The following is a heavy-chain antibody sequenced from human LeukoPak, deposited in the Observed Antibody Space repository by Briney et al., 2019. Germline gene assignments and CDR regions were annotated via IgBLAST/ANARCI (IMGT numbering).Heavy chain of an antibody. CDR1: GDSITNSNYY. Sequence: SETLSLTCTASGDSITNSNYYWGWVRQSPGRGLEWLGNIFYNGGPYYNPSFKSRVVISVDTSKNHFSLTLNAVTAADTAVYHCASYSGIYSAFEIWSQGALVTVSS. CDR3: ASYSGIYSAFEI. D-gene: IGHD1-26*01. V-gene: IGHV4-39*07. CDR2: IFYNGGP. J-gene: IGHJ3*02.